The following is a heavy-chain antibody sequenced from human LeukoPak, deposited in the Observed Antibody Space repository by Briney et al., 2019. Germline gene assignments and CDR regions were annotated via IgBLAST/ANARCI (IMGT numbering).Heavy chain of an antibody. CDR1: GNSITSGDNY. V-gene: IGHV4-61*02. D-gene: IGHD3-22*01. Sequence: SETLSLTCTVSGNSITSGDNYWSWIRQPAGEGLEWIGRMHTTGRINYNPSLKTPVTMSVDTSKNQWSLKLSSVSAADTAVYYSARDRYYYDSSGYSLFDSWGQGNLVTVSS. J-gene: IGHJ4*02. CDR2: MHTTGRI. CDR3: ARDRYYYDSSGYSLFDS.